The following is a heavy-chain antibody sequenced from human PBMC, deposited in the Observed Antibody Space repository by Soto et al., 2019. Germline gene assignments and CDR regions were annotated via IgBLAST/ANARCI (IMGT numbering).Heavy chain of an antibody. CDR3: ARALRITMIVVAGFDY. CDR2: IIPIFGTA. V-gene: IGHV1-69*13. CDR1: GGTFSSYA. J-gene: IGHJ4*02. D-gene: IGHD3-22*01. Sequence: ASVHVSCKASGGTFSSYAISWVRQAPGQGLEWMGGIIPIFGTANYAQKFQGRVTITADESTSTAYMELSSLRSEDTAVYYCARALRITMIVVAGFDYWGQGTLVTVSS.